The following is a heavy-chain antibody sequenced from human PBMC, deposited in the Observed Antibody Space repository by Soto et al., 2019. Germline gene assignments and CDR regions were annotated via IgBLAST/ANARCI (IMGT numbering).Heavy chain of an antibody. CDR1: GFTFSTCT. V-gene: IGHV3-21*01. CDR3: SREVQPVVRREYDY. CDR2: ISSSDST. J-gene: IGHJ4*02. D-gene: IGHD1-1*01. Sequence: EVQVVESGGGLVKPGGSLRLSCAVSGFTFSTCTMNWVRQAPGKGLEWVASISSSDSTYYADSVEGRFTISRDNARNSLYLQMSSQRAEDTAVYYCSREVQPVVRREYDYWGQGTLVTVSS.